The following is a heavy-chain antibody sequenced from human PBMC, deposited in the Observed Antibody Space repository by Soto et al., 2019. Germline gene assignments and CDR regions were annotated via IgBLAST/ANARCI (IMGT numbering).Heavy chain of an antibody. V-gene: IGHV4-59*01. CDR2: IYYSGST. CDR1: GGSISSYY. CDR3: ARLRGHGAFDI. J-gene: IGHJ3*02. Sequence: SETLSLTCTVSGGSISSYYWSWIRQPPGKGLEWIGYIYYSGSTNYNPSLKSRVTISVDTSKNQFSLKLSSVTAADTAVYYCARLRGHGAFDIWGQGTMVTVSS.